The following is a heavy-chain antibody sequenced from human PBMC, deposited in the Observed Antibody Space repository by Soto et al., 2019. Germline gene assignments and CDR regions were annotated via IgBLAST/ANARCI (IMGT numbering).Heavy chain of an antibody. Sequence: QLHLQESGPGLVKPSETLSLTCTVSGGSISTSGYHWGWIRQPPGKGLEWIGIIYYSGRTYYTPSLKGRVTISMDTSKNQLSLKLSSVTAADTAMYFCARRVRFGSGSYSGEWGPGTLVTVSS. D-gene: IGHD3-10*01. V-gene: IGHV4-39*01. CDR3: ARRVRFGSGSYSGE. J-gene: IGHJ4*02. CDR2: IYYSGRT. CDR1: GGSISTSGYH.